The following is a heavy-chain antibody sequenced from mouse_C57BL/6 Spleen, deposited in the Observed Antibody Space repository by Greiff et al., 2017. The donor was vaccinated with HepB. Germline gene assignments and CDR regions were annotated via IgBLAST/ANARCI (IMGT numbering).Heavy chain of an antibody. CDR2: IRLKSDNYAT. CDR3: TPSYGYERTWFAY. J-gene: IGHJ3*01. CDR1: GFTFSNYW. D-gene: IGHD2-9*01. Sequence: EVKVEESGGGLVQPGGSMKLSCVASGFTFSNYWMNWVRQSPEKGLEWVAQIRLKSDNYATHYAESVKGRFTISRDDSKSSVYLQMNNLRAEDTGIYYCTPSYGYERTWFAYWGQGTLVTVSA. V-gene: IGHV6-3*01.